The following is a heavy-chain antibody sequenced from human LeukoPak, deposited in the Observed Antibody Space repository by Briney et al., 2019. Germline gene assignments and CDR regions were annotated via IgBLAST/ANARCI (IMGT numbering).Heavy chain of an antibody. V-gene: IGHV3-74*01. CDR3: ARDEAYYDSSGYNPINY. CDR1: GFTFSSYW. CDR2: INSDGSST. D-gene: IGHD3-22*01. J-gene: IGHJ4*02. Sequence: GGSLRLSCAASGFTFSSYWMHWVRQAPGKGLVWVSRINSDGSSTTYADSVKGRFTISRDNAKNSLYLQMNSLRAEDTAVYYCARDEAYYDSSGYNPINYWGQGTLVTVSS.